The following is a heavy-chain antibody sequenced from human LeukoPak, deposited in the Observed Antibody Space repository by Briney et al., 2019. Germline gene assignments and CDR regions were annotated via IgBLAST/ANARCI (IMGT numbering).Heavy chain of an antibody. CDR1: GHTLNDLA. Sequence: ASVKVSCKVFGHTLNDLALHWVRQSPGKGLEWMGGFDPEDGETIYAQKFQGRVTMTEDTSTDTAYMELNSLTSEDTAVYYCAADGGPTASVLASWGQGTLVTVSS. J-gene: IGHJ4*02. CDR3: AADGGPTASVLAS. CDR2: FDPEDGET. D-gene: IGHD4-17*01. V-gene: IGHV1-24*01.